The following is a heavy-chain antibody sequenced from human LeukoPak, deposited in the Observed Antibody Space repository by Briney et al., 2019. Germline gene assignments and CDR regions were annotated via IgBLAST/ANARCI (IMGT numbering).Heavy chain of an antibody. D-gene: IGHD1-26*01. CDR2: IIPIFGTA. Sequence: SVKVSCKASGGTFSSYTISWVRQAPGQGLEWMGGIIPIFGTANYAQKFQGRVTITTDEYTSTAYMELSSLRPEDTAVSYCASTREASFPRGYFDYWGQGTLVTVSS. J-gene: IGHJ4*02. CDR3: ASTREASFPRGYFDY. V-gene: IGHV1-69*05. CDR1: GGTFSSYT.